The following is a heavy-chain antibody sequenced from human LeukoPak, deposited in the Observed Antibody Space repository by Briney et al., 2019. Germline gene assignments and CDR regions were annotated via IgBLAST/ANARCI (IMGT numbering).Heavy chain of an antibody. V-gene: IGHV1-2*02. CDR2: INPNSGGT. CDR1: GYTFTGYY. CDR3: ARDHGDVDTAMDY. D-gene: IGHD5-18*01. Sequence: GASVKVSCKASGYTFTGYYMHWVRQAPGQGLEWMGWINPNSGGTNYAQKFQGRVTMTRDTSISTAYMELSRLRSDDTAVYYCARDHGDVDTAMDYWGQGTLVTVSS. J-gene: IGHJ4*02.